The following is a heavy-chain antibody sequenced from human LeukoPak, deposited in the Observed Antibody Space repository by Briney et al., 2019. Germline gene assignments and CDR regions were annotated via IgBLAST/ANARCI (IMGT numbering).Heavy chain of an antibody. CDR1: GGSFNGYY. CDR3: AREVVRGVVDY. CDR2: IYTSGST. J-gene: IGHJ4*02. D-gene: IGHD3-10*01. V-gene: IGHV4-4*07. Sequence: SETLSLTCAVYGGSFNGYYWSWIRQPAGKGLEWIGRIYTSGSTNYNPSLKSRVTISVDTSKNQFSLKLSSVTAADTAVYYCAREVVRGVVDYWGQGTLVTVSS.